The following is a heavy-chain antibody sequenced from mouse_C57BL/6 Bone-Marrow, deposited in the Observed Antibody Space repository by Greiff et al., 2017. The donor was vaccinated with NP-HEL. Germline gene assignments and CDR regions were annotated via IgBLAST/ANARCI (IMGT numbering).Heavy chain of an antibody. CDR2: IHPNSGST. CDR1: GYTFTSYW. D-gene: IGHD2-2*01. V-gene: IGHV1-64*01. Sequence: VQLQQPGAELVKPGASVKLSCKASGYTFTSYWMHWVKQRPGQGLEWIGMIHPNSGSTNYNEKFKSKATLTVDKSSSTAYMQLSSLTSEDSAVYYCARCGVYYGYDGYAMDYWGQGTSVTVSS. J-gene: IGHJ4*01. CDR3: ARCGVYYGYDGYAMDY.